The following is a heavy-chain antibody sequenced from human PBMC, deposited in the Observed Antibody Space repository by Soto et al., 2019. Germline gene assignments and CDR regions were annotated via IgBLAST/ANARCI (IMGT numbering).Heavy chain of an antibody. CDR2: IYWNDDK. J-gene: IGHJ5*02. D-gene: IGHD3-22*01. Sequence: GATPRKAERTVAQTCRFRWFSYNTKEKGVGWIRQPPGKALEWLALIYWNDDKRYSPSLKSRLTITKDTSKNQVVLTMTNMDPVDTATYYCALSMYYYDTTDWLPRSCDPWCQGTLVT. CDR1: WFSYNTKEKG. V-gene: IGHV2-5*01. CDR3: ALSMYYYDTTDWLPRSCDP.